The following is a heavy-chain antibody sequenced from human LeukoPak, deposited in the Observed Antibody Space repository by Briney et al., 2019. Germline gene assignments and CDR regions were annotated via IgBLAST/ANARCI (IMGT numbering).Heavy chain of an antibody. Sequence: GGSLRHSCAASGFTVSRNYMTWVRQAPGKGLEWVSSISSSSSYIYYADSVKGRFTISRDNAKNSLYLQMNSLRAEDTAVYYCASLAYSSSEVYWGQGTLVTVSS. CDR1: GFTVSRNY. V-gene: IGHV3-21*01. CDR3: ASLAYSSSEVY. J-gene: IGHJ4*02. D-gene: IGHD6-6*01. CDR2: ISSSSSYI.